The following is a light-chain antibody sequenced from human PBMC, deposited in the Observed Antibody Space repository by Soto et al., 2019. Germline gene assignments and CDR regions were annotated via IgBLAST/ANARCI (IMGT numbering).Light chain of an antibody. V-gene: IGLV2-23*01. Sequence: QSVLTQPDSVSGSPGQSITISCTGTSSDVGSYNLVSWFQQLPGKVPKLIIYEGTKRPSGVSDRFSGSKSGYTASLTISGLQAEDAADYYCFSYAGNSVYVFGTGTKVTVL. CDR2: EGT. J-gene: IGLJ1*01. CDR3: FSYAGNSVYV. CDR1: SSDVGSYNL.